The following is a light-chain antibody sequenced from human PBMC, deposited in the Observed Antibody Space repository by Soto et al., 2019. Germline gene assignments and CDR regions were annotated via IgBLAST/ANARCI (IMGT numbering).Light chain of an antibody. CDR2: GNT. V-gene: IGLV1-40*01. CDR1: SSNIGAGYD. J-gene: IGLJ3*02. CDR3: QSYDTSLSASGV. Sequence: QSVLTQPPSVSGAPGQRVTISCSGGSSNIGAGYDVHWYQQLPQTAPKLLIYGNTDRPSGVPDRFSGSKSGTSASLAITGLQPDDEADYYCQSYDTSLSASGVFGGGTKLTVL.